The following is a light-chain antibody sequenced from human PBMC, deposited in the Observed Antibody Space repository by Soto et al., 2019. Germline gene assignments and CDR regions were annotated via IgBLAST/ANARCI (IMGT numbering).Light chain of an antibody. CDR2: EVN. CDR1: SSDVGNYNR. J-gene: IGLJ2*01. V-gene: IGLV2-18*02. Sequence: QSALTQPPSVSGSPGQSVTISCPGTSSDVGNYNRVSWYQQPPGTPPKLTIYEVNNRPSGVPDRFSGSKSCNTASLTISGLKAEDEADYYCCSYTTSDTLVFGGGTKLTVL. CDR3: CSYTTSDTLV.